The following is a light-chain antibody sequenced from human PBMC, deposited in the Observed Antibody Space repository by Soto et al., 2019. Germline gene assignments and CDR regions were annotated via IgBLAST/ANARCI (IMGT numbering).Light chain of an antibody. CDR1: SSDIGVYNY. CDR3: NSYTTSNPSV. J-gene: IGLJ1*01. V-gene: IGLV2-14*01. CDR2: EVN. Sequence: QSVLTQPASVSGSPGQSITFSCTGTSSDIGVYNYVSWYQQHPGKAPKLMIYEVNNRPSGISNRFSGSKSGNTASLTISGLQAEDEADYYCNSYTTSNPSVFGTGTKV.